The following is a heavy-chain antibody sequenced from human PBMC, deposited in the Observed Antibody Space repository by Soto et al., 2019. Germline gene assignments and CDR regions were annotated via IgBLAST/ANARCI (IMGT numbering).Heavy chain of an antibody. Sequence: GSLRLSCAASGFTFSSYSMNWVRQAPGKGLEWVSSISSSSSYIYYADSVKGRFTISRDNAKNSLYLQMNSLRAEDTAVYYCARDSNRWRGYGDYWGQGTLVTVSS. CDR2: ISSSSSYI. D-gene: IGHD2-2*01. CDR1: GFTFSSYS. J-gene: IGHJ4*02. V-gene: IGHV3-21*01. CDR3: ARDSNRWRGYGDY.